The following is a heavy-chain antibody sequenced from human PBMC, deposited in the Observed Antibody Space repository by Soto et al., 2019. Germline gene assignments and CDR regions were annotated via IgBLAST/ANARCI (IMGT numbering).Heavy chain of an antibody. CDR3: ARGGGSRLMDAFDI. Sequence: ASVKVSCKASGFTFSDYGLSWGRQAPGQPLEWMGWISGDNINSKYSQKFQGRLTMTTDTSTSTAYMELRSLRSGDTAVYYCARGGGSRLMDAFDIWGQGTMVTVSS. V-gene: IGHV1-18*01. CDR2: ISGDNINS. CDR1: GFTFSDYG. J-gene: IGHJ3*02. D-gene: IGHD1-26*01.